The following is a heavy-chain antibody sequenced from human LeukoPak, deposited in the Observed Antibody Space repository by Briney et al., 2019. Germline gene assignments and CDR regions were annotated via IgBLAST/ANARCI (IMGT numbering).Heavy chain of an antibody. D-gene: IGHD2-2*01. Sequence: SVKVSCKASGGTFSSYAISWVRQAPGQGLEWMGGIIPIFGTANYAQKLQGRVTITADKSTSTAYMELSSLRSEDTAVYYCARYCSSTSCYFFDPWGQGTLVTVSS. CDR3: ARYCSSTSCYFFDP. J-gene: IGHJ5*02. V-gene: IGHV1-69*06. CDR1: GGTFSSYA. CDR2: IIPIFGTA.